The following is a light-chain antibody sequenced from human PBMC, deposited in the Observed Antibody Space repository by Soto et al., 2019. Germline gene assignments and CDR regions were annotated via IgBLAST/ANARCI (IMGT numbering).Light chain of an antibody. J-gene: IGKJ5*01. CDR1: QSISSY. CDR2: DAS. CDR3: HQTYKTPIT. Sequence: DIQMTQSPSSQSASVGDRVTITCRASQSISSYLNWYQQKPGKAPKLLIYDASSLQSGVPSRFSGSGSGTDFTLTISSLEPEAFATYYCHQTYKTPITFGQGTRLDI. V-gene: IGKV1-39*01.